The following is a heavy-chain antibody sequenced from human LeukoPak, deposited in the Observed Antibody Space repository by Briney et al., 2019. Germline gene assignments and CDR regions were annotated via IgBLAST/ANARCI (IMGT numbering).Heavy chain of an antibody. CDR2: INPNSGGT. Sequence: ASVKVSCKASGYTFTGYYMHWVRQAPGQGLEWMGWINPNSGGTNYAQKFQGWVTMTRDTSISTAYMELSRLRSDDTAVYYCARLSTGENDWSFDYWGQGTLVTVSS. CDR3: ARLSTGENDWSFDY. V-gene: IGHV1-2*04. CDR1: GYTFTGYY. D-gene: IGHD3-9*01. J-gene: IGHJ4*02.